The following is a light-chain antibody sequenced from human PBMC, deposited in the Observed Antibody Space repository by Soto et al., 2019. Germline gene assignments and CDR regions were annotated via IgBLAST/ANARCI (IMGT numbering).Light chain of an antibody. J-gene: IGLJ2*01. Sequence: QSALTQPASVSGSPGQSITISCAGTSNDIGTYNYISWYQQHPGKAPKLMIYEVSDRPSGVSNRFSGSKSGNTASLTISGLQAEDEADYCCSSYTSSSTLVFGGGTQLTLL. V-gene: IGLV2-14*01. CDR2: EVS. CDR3: SSYTSSSTLV. CDR1: SNDIGTYNY.